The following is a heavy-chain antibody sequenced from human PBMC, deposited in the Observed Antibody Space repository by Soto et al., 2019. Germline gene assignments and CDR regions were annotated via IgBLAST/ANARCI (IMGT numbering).Heavy chain of an antibody. J-gene: IGHJ4*02. D-gene: IGHD3-22*01. V-gene: IGHV1-8*01. Sequence: GASVKVSCXASGYTFTSYDSNWVRQATGQGLEWMGWMNPNSGNTGYAQKFQGRVTMTRSTSISTAYMELSSLRSEDTAVYYCARGGYYYDSSAYYRPFDYWGQGTLVTVSS. CDR2: MNPNSGNT. CDR1: GYTFTSYD. CDR3: ARGGYYYDSSAYYRPFDY.